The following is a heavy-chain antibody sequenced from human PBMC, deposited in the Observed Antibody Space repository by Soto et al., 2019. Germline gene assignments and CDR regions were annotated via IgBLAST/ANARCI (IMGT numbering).Heavy chain of an antibody. CDR1: GYTFTSYW. J-gene: IGHJ4*02. CDR3: ASQGKGGYGSGCYFDY. CDR2: IFPGDSDT. V-gene: IGHV5-51*01. D-gene: IGHD3-10*01. Sequence: GESLKISCKGSGYTFTSYWIGWVRQMPGKGLECMGIIFPGDSDTRYSPSFQGHVTISVDKSTGTAYLEWSSLKASDTAMYYCASQGKGGYGSGCYFDYWGQGTLVTVSS.